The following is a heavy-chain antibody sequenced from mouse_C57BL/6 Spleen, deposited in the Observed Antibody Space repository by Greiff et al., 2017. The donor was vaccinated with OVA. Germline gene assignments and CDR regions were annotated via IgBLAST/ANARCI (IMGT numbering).Heavy chain of an antibody. CDR2: ISSGGSYT. J-gene: IGHJ3*01. D-gene: IGHD3-2*02. CDR1: GFTFSSYG. V-gene: IGHV5-6*01. Sequence: EVKVVESGGDLVKPGGSLKLSCAASGFTFSSYGMSWVRQTPDKRLEWVATISSGGSYTYYPDSVKGRFTISRDNAKNTLYLQMSSLKSEDTAMYYCAREETAQAKAWFAYWGQGTLVTVSA. CDR3: AREETAQAKAWFAY.